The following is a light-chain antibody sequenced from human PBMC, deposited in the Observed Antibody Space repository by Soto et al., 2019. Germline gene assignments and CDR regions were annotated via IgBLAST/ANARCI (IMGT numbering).Light chain of an antibody. V-gene: IGLV2-14*01. J-gene: IGLJ1*01. CDR2: DVG. Sequence: QSALTQPASVSGSPGQSITISCTGTSSDVGDFNYVSWYQQHPGKAPKLMIYDVGNRPSGVSIRFSGSKSGSTASPTISGLQAEDEADYYCSSFSSSTTRVFGTGTKVTVL. CDR1: SSDVGDFNY. CDR3: SSFSSSTTRV.